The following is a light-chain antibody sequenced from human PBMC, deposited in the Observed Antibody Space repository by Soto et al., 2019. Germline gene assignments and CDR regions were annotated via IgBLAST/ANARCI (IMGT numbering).Light chain of an antibody. CDR2: AAS. J-gene: IGKJ4*01. Sequence: IQLTQSPSSLSASVGDRVTITCRASQGISSFLAWYQQKPGKAPNLLIYAASTLQSGVPSRFSGGGSGTDFTLTIDRLQPEDFQTYYCQQVDVYPSTLGGGTRVDIK. V-gene: IGKV1-9*01. CDR3: QQVDVYPST. CDR1: QGISSF.